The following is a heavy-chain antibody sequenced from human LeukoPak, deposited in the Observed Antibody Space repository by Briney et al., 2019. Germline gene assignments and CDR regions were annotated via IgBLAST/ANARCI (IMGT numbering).Heavy chain of an antibody. CDR2: TYYRSKWYN. CDR3: ARAYCSSTSCYMWDAFDI. CDR1: GDSVSSNSAA. V-gene: IGHV6-1*01. Sequence: SQTLSLTCAISGDSVSSNSAAWNWIRQSPSRGLEWLGRTYYRSKWYNDYAVSVKSRITINPDTSKNQFSLQLNSVTAADTAVYYCARAYCSSTSCYMWDAFDIWGQGTMVTVSS. D-gene: IGHD2-2*02. J-gene: IGHJ3*02.